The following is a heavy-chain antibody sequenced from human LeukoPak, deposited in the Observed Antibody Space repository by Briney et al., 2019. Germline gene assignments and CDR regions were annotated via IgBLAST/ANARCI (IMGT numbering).Heavy chain of an antibody. CDR1: GGSLSGYY. CDR2: IYYSGST. V-gene: IGHV4-59*01. J-gene: IGHJ4*02. Sequence: PSETLSLTCAVCGGSLSGYYWSWIRQPPGKGLEWIGYIYYSGSTNYNPSLKSRVTISVDTSKNQFSLKLSSVTAADTAVYYCARGGENFDYWGQGTLVTVSS. D-gene: IGHD2-21*01. CDR3: ARGGENFDY.